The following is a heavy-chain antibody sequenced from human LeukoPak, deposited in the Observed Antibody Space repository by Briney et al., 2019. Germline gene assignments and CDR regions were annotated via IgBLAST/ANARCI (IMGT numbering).Heavy chain of an antibody. J-gene: IGHJ5*02. CDR1: GGSFSGYY. CDR2: INHSGST. D-gene: IGHD6-6*01. V-gene: IGHV4-34*01. Sequence: PSETLSLTCAVYGGSFSGYYWSWIRQPPGKGLEWIGEINHSGSTNYNPSLKSRVTISVDTSKDQFSLKLSSVTAADTAVYYCAGASPSDGSSWFDPWGQGTLVTVSS. CDR3: AGASPSDGSSWFDP.